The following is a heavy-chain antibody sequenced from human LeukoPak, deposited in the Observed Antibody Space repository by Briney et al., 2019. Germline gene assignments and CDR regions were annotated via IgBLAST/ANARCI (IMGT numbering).Heavy chain of an antibody. CDR3: ARDRLGEQQLVNGVYYYYYMDV. Sequence: GGSLRLSCAASGFTFSSYGMHWVRQAPGKGLEWVAVISYDGSNKYYADSVKGRFTISRDNSKNTLYLQMNSLRAEDTAVYYCARDRLGEQQLVNGVYYYYYMDVWGRGTTVTVSS. J-gene: IGHJ6*03. CDR2: ISYDGSNK. V-gene: IGHV3-30*03. CDR1: GFTFSSYG. D-gene: IGHD6-13*01.